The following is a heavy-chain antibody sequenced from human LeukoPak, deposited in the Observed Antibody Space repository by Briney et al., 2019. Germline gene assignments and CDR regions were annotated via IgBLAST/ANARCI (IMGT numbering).Heavy chain of an antibody. J-gene: IGHJ5*02. Sequence: SVKVSCKASGFTFTSSARQWVRQARGQRLEWIGWIVVGSGNTNYAQKFQERVTITRDMSTSTAYMELSSLRSEDTAVYYCAAVVIGGDYYGSGKRRFDPWGQGTLVTVSS. CDR3: AAVVIGGDYYGSGKRRFDP. CDR2: IVVGSGNT. D-gene: IGHD3-10*01. V-gene: IGHV1-58*02. CDR1: GFTFTSSA.